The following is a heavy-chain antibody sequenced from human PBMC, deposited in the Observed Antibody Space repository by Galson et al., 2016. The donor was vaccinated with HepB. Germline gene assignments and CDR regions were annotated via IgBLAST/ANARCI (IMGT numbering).Heavy chain of an antibody. CDR3: ARGLPLVRGVFVRSPFDY. Sequence: SETLSLTCAVYTDSFSAFYWTWIRQPPGKGMEWIGEIIHSGSTNYNPSLKSRVTMSIDRSKSQFSLKLRSVTAADTAVYYCARGLPLVRGVFVRSPFDYWGQGALVTVSS. CDR1: TDSFSAFY. D-gene: IGHD3-10*01. J-gene: IGHJ4*02. CDR2: IIHSGST. V-gene: IGHV4-34*12.